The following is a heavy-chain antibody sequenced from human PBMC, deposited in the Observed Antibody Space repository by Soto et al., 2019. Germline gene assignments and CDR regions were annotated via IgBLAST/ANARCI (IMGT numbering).Heavy chain of an antibody. D-gene: IGHD1-20*01. CDR1: GFSFRSYP. J-gene: IGHJ4*02. CDR2: IMGSGGKT. CDR3: AKGGDNWYFDY. V-gene: IGHV3-23*01. Sequence: EVQLLESGGGLVQPGGSLRLSCAASGFSFRSYPMNWVRQAPGKGLESVAVIMGSGGKTYYADSVQGRFTISRDDSKSTVFLQMNSRRADDTATYHCAKGGDNWYFDYRGQGTLVTVTS.